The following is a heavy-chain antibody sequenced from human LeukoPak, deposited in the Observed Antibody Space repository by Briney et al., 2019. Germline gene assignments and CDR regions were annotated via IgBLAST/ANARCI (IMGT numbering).Heavy chain of an antibody. J-gene: IGHJ4*02. Sequence: GGSLRLSCAVSGFSFSNYAMSWVRQAPGKGLEWVSAISGSGGSTYYADSVKGRFTISRDNSKNTLYLQMNSLRAEDTAVYYCASYDSSGYYHYFDYWGQGTLVTVSS. CDR1: GFSFSNYA. CDR2: ISGSGGST. V-gene: IGHV3-23*01. D-gene: IGHD3-22*01. CDR3: ASYDSSGYYHYFDY.